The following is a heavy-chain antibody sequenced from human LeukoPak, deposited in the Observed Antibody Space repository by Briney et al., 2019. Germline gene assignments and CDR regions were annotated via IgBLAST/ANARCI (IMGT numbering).Heavy chain of an antibody. CDR2: IYYRGST. Sequence: SETLSLTCTVSGGSISSYYWSWIRQPPGKGLEWIGYIYYRGSTNYNPSLKSRVTISVDTSKNQFSLKLSSVTAADTAVYYCARGRFGELLEYYFDYWGQGTLVTVSS. J-gene: IGHJ4*02. CDR3: ARGRFGELLEYYFDY. CDR1: GGSISSYY. D-gene: IGHD3-10*01. V-gene: IGHV4-59*08.